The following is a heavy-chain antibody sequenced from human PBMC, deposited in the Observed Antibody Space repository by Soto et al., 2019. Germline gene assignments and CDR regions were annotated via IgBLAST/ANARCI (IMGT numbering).Heavy chain of an antibody. CDR3: ARSLRRGPPFEY. CDR1: GGSRRRGGFF. D-gene: IGHD3-10*01. J-gene: IGHJ4*02. Sequence: PSETPSLPRTVSGGSRRRGGFFRSWVRQPPGKGLEWIGYIYYSGSTNYNPSLKSRVTISVDTSKNQFSLKLSSVTAADTAVYYCARSLRRGPPFEYWGQGTLVTVSS. CDR2: IYYSGST. V-gene: IGHV4-61*08.